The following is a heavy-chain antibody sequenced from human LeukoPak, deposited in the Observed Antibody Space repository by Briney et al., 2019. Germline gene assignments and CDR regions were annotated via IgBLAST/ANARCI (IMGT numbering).Heavy chain of an antibody. J-gene: IGHJ4*02. CDR1: GGSISGYY. Sequence: SETLSLTCTVSGGSISGYYWSWIRQPPGKGLEWIGYVYQSGTTSYNPSLKRRVTISTDTSKNQFSLRVTSVTAADTAVYYCARHGGSLGYFDNWGQGTLVTVSS. CDR3: ARHGGSLGYFDN. V-gene: IGHV4-59*08. D-gene: IGHD1-26*01. CDR2: VYQSGTT.